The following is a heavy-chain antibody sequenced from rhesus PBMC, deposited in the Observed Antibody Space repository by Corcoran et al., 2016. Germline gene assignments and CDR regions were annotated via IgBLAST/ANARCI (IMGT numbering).Heavy chain of an antibody. V-gene: IGHV4-65*01. Sequence: QVQLQESGPGLVKPSETLSLTCAVSGGSISSSNWWSWIRQPPGKGLEWIGYISGSSGSTYYNPSLKSRVTIATDPSKNQFSLKLSSVTAADTAVYYCARDHSSSSNYWGQGVLVTVSS. D-gene: IGHD6-43*01. CDR2: ISGSSGST. CDR1: GGSISSSNW. CDR3: ARDHSSSSNY. J-gene: IGHJ4*01.